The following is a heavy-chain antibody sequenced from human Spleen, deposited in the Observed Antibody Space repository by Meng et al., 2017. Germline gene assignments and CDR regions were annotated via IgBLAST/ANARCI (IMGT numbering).Heavy chain of an antibody. CDR3: ARAGYYDNRGYYYGLDY. CDR2: TSYDGSNK. D-gene: IGHD3-22*01. Sequence: QFQLEESGGGVVQPGRSLRRSCATSGFTFRNYGMHWVRQAPGKGLEWVAVTSYDGSNKYYADSVKGRFTISRDNSKNTLYLQMNSLRADDTAVYSCARAGYYDNRGYYYGLDYWGQGTLVTVSS. CDR1: GFTFRNYG. V-gene: IGHV3-30*19. J-gene: IGHJ4*02.